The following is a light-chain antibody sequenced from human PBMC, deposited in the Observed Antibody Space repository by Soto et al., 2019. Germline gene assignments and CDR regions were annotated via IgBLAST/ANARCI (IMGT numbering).Light chain of an antibody. CDR2: DAS. CDR1: QSINYW. CDR3: QQYNSYPWT. V-gene: IGKV1-5*01. J-gene: IGKJ1*01. Sequence: DVQMTQSASTLSASVGDRVTFSCRASQSINYWLAWYQQKPGKAPKLLVYDASSLESGVPSRFSGSGSGTEFTLTIGSLQPDDFAAYYCQQYNSYPWTFGQGTKVDIK.